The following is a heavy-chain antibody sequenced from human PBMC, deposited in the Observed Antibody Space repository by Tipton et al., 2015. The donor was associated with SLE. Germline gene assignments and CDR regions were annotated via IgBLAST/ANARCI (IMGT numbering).Heavy chain of an antibody. CDR2: IYYSGST. CDR1: GGSFSGYY. J-gene: IGHJ5*02. Sequence: TLSLTCAVYGGSFSGYYWSWIRQPPGKGLEWIGYIYYSGSTNYNPSLKSRVTISVDTSKNQFSLKLSSVTAADTAVYYCARQPLMVRGVIEWFDPWGQGTLVTVSS. CDR3: ARQPLMVRGVIEWFDP. D-gene: IGHD3-10*01. V-gene: IGHV4-59*08.